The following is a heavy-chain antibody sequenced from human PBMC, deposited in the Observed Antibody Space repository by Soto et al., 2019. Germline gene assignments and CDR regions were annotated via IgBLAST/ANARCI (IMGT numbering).Heavy chain of an antibody. CDR1: GFTFSGYA. V-gene: IGHV3-23*01. J-gene: IGHJ1*01. D-gene: IGHD3-9*01. Sequence: EVQLLGSGGGLVQPGGSLRLSCAASGFTFSGYAMSWVRQAPGKGLEWVSGISGSAASTNYADSVKGRFTISRDNSKSTLYLQMNRLRAEDTAVYYCAKYVHYDILTGIEYFHPWAQGTLVTVSS. CDR3: AKYVHYDILTGIEYFHP. CDR2: ISGSAAST.